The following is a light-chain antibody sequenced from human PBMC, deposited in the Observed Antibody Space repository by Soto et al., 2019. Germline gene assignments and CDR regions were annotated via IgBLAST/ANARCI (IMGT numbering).Light chain of an antibody. V-gene: IGKV3-20*01. CDR3: QQYGSSPQT. J-gene: IGKJ1*01. Sequence: EIVLTQSPGTLSLSPGERATLSCRASQSGSSSYLAWYQQKPGQAPRLLIYGASSRATGIPDRFSGSGSGTGFTLTISRLEPEDFAVYYCQQYGSSPQTFGQGTKGEIK. CDR1: QSGSSSY. CDR2: GAS.